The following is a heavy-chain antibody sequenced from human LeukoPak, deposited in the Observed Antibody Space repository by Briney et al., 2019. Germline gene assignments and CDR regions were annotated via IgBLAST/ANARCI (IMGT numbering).Heavy chain of an antibody. CDR3: ARHRYGDYTFTGWYFDL. CDR1: GGSLSGYC. J-gene: IGHJ2*01. V-gene: IGHV4-34*01. CDR2: INHSGNI. D-gene: IGHD4-17*01. Sequence: SETLSLTCAVYGGSLSGYCWSWIRQSPGKGLEWIAEINHSGNINYNASLQSRLTISVDTSKSQFSLMLRSVTVADTAVYYRARHRYGDYTFTGWYFDLWGRGTLVTVSS.